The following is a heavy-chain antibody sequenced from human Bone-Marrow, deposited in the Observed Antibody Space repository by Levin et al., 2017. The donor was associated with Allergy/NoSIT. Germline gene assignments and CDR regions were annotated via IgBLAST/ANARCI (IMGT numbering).Heavy chain of an antibody. V-gene: IGHV3-30-3*01. D-gene: IGHD2-2*01. CDR2: ISNDGNNY. CDR3: ARDSCSSPTCHVQFYHYHYGMDV. CDR1: GFPFSNYP. J-gene: IGHJ6*02. Sequence: GGSLRLSCPVSGFPFSNYPMHWVRQAPGKGLEWVAVISNDGNNYYYADSVRGRFTILRDNPKNTLSLQMDSLREEDTAVYYCARDSCSSPTCHVQFYHYHYGMDVWGQGTTVTVS.